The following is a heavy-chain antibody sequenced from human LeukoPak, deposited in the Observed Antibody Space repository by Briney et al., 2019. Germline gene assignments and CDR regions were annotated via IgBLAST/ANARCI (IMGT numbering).Heavy chain of an antibody. D-gene: IGHD3-3*01. CDR2: IFGSGDNT. J-gene: IGHJ5*02. V-gene: IGHV3-23*01. CDR3: ARDLPLRFLEWSTFNWFDP. Sequence: GGSLRLSCAASGFSFSTYAMTWVRQAPGKGLECVSDIFGSGDNTFYAASVRGWFTISRDNSKSTLYLQMNSLRAEGTAVYYCARDLPLRFLEWSTFNWFDPWGQGTLVTVSS. CDR1: GFSFSTYA.